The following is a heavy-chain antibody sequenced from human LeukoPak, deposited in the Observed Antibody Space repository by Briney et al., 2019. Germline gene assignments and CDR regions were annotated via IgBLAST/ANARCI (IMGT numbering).Heavy chain of an antibody. CDR2: ISYDGSNK. J-gene: IGHJ4*02. CDR3: AKDPLADSSLTYYFDY. V-gene: IGHV3-30*18. CDR1: GFTFSSYG. D-gene: IGHD3-3*01. Sequence: PGGSLRLSCAASGFTFSSYGMHWVRQAPGKGLEWVAVISYDGSNKYYADSVKGRFTISRDNPKNTLYLQMNSLRAEDTAVYYCAKDPLADSSLTYYFDYWGQGTLVTVSS.